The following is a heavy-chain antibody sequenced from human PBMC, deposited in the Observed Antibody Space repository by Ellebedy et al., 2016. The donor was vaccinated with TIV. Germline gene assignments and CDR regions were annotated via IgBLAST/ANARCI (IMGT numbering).Heavy chain of an antibody. V-gene: IGHV1-46*01. CDR1: GYTFTTYY. Sequence: AASVKVSCKASGYTFTTYYMHWVRQAPGHGLEWMGIINPSGGSTSFARKFQGRVNLTSDTSTSTVYMELSSLRSEDTAVYYCARDPQAAAGTTWFDPWGQGTLVTVSS. CDR3: ARDPQAAAGTTWFDP. CDR2: INPSGGST. D-gene: IGHD6-13*01. J-gene: IGHJ5*02.